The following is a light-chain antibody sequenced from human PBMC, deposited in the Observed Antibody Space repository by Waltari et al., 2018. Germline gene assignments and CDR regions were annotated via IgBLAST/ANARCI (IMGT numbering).Light chain of an antibody. Sequence: EIVLTQSPGTLSLSPGERATLSCRASQSVGKYLAWYQKRPGQAPRLLIYETYRRATGTPDRFTGSGSGTDFSLTISRLEPEDFAVYYWQKYESLPATFGQGTTVEIK. CDR2: ETY. V-gene: IGKV3-20*01. CDR3: QKYESLPAT. J-gene: IGKJ1*01. CDR1: QSVGKY.